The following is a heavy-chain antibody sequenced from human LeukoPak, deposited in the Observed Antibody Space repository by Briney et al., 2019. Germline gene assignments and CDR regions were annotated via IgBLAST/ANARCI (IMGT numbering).Heavy chain of an antibody. V-gene: IGHV5-51*01. CDR2: IYPGDSDT. CDR3: ASTFISSWYYCDY. D-gene: IGHD6-13*01. Sequence: GASLQISSNGSGYSFTSYWIGWVRPLPGKGLEWMGIIYPGDSDTRYNPSFQSQVTISADNSINTSYLLRSSMKASDTAMYYCASTFISSWYYCDYWGQGTLVTVSS. J-gene: IGHJ4*02. CDR1: GYSFTSYW.